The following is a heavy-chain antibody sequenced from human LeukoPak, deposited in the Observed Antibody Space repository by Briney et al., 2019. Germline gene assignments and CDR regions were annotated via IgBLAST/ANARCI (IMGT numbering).Heavy chain of an antibody. Sequence: GASVKVSCKASGGTFSSYAISWVRQAPGQGLEWMGGIIPIFGTANYAQKFQGRVTITADESTSTAYMELRSLRSEDTAVYYCAGGGSSWPTEYQYYYYYYMDVWGKGTTVTISS. CDR2: IIPIFGTA. V-gene: IGHV1-69*13. D-gene: IGHD6-13*01. J-gene: IGHJ6*03. CDR1: GGTFSSYA. CDR3: AGGGSSWPTEYQYYYYYYMDV.